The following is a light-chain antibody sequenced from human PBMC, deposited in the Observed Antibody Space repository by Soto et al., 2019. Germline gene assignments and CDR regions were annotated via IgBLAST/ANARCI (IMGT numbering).Light chain of an antibody. CDR3: QQYDSSPLT. CDR2: GAS. V-gene: IGKV3-20*01. CDR1: QSISSNS. J-gene: IGKJ4*01. Sequence: EIVLTQSPGTLSLSPGERATLSCRASQSISSNSLAWYQQKPGQAPRLLIYGASSRATGIPDRFSGSGSGRDFTLTISRLEPEDFAVYYCQQYDSSPLTFGGGTKIEIK.